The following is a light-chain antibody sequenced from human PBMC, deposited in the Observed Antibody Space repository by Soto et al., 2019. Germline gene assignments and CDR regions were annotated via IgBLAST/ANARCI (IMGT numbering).Light chain of an antibody. Sequence: QSALTQPASVSGSPGQSITISCTGTSSDVGGYEYVSWYQQHPGKAPQLIIYDVNNRPSGVSDRFSGSKSGNTASLTISGLQADDETEYYCSSYTTSSTVVFGGGTKLTVL. CDR3: SSYTTSSTVV. CDR2: DVN. J-gene: IGLJ2*01. V-gene: IGLV2-14*03. CDR1: SSDVGGYEY.